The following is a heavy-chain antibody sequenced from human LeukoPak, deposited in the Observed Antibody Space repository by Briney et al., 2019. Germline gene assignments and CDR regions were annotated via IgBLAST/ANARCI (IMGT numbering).Heavy chain of an antibody. D-gene: IGHD5-12*01. Sequence: QTGGSLRLSCAASGFTFSSYWMSWVRQAPGKGLEWVANIKHDGSEKQDGGEKNYVDSVKGRFTISRDNAKNTLYLQMNSLRAEDTALYYCARDYNVATTGYFDDWGQGTLVTVSS. V-gene: IGHV3-7*03. CDR3: ARDYNVATTGYFDD. J-gene: IGHJ4*02. CDR1: GFTFSSYW. CDR2: IKHDGSEKQDGGEK.